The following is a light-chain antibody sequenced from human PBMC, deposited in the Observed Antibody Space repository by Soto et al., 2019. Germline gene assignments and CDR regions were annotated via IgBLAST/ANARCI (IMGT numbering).Light chain of an antibody. V-gene: IGKV3-15*01. Sequence: EIVMTQSPATLSVSPGERATLSCRASQSISSTLAWYQQKPGQAPRILIYGASTRATGISARFSGSGSGTEFTLTISRLQSEDFAVYYCQQYNNWPYTFGQGTKLEIK. CDR2: GAS. CDR3: QQYNNWPYT. J-gene: IGKJ2*01. CDR1: QSISST.